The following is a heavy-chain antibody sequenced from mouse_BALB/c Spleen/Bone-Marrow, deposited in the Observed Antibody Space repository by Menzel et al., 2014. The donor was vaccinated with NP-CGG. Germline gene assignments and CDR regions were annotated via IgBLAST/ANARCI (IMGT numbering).Heavy chain of an antibody. J-gene: IGHJ4*01. CDR1: GFSLSTSGMG. D-gene: IGHD4-1*01. V-gene: IGHV8-12*01. Sequence: QVQLQQSGPGILQPSQTLSLTCSFSGFSLSTSGMGVSWIRQPSGKGLEWLAHIYWDDDKRYNPSLKSRLTISKDTSRNQVFLKITSVDTADTATYYCARRGTGTGAMDYWGQGTSVTVSS. CDR3: ARRGTGTGAMDY. CDR2: IYWDDDK.